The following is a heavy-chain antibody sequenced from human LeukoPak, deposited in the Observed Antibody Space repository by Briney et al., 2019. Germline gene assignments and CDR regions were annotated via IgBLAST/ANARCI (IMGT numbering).Heavy chain of an antibody. CDR2: IKQDGGEK. CDR1: GFTFSSYL. CDR3: AKVRVVFNWNYAYYFDY. V-gene: IGHV3-7*01. Sequence: GGSLRLSCAASGFTFSSYLMSWVRQAPGKGLEWVANIKQDGGEKYYVDSVKGRFTISRDNSKNTLYLQMNSLGPEDTAMYYCAKVRVVFNWNYAYYFDYWGQGTLVTVSS. D-gene: IGHD1-7*01. J-gene: IGHJ4*02.